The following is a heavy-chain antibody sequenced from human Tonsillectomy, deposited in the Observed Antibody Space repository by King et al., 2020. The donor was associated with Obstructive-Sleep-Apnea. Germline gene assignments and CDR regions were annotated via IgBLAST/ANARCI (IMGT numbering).Heavy chain of an antibody. J-gene: IGHJ3*02. V-gene: IGHV3-9*01. CDR1: GFTFDDFA. CDR2: ITWNSGTI. D-gene: IGHD3-10*01. Sequence: VQLVESGGGLVQPGRSLRLSCAASGFTFDDFAIHWVRPAPGKGLEWVSGITWNSGTIDYADSVKGRFTISRDNAKNSMYLQMSSLRAGDTALYYCAKDTRLRGVVFAAFDIWGQGTMVTVSS. CDR3: AKDTRLRGVVFAAFDI.